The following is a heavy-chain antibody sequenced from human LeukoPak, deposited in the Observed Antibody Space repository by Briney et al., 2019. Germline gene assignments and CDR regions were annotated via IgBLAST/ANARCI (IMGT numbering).Heavy chain of an antibody. CDR3: ARQGDSTKGYYLDWFDP. Sequence: PGGSLRLSCAASGFTFGDYYMSWIRQAPGKGLEWVSYINSSGSTIYYADSVKGRFTISRDNAKNSLYLQMNSLRAEDTAVYYCARQGDSTKGYYLDWFDPWGQGTLVIVSS. D-gene: IGHD3-3*01. J-gene: IGHJ5*02. V-gene: IGHV3-11*04. CDR1: GFTFGDYY. CDR2: INSSGSTI.